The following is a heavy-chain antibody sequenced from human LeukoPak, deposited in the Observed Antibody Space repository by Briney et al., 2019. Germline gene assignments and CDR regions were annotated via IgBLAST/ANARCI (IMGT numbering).Heavy chain of an antibody. CDR1: GASFSTYY. CDR2: IYYSGSA. V-gene: IGHV4-59*08. J-gene: IGHJ6*03. D-gene: IGHD4-17*01. Sequence: PSETLSLTCTISGASFSTYYWSWIRQPPGKGLEWIGYIYYSGSATYNPSLESRLTISVDTSKNQFSLNLTSVTAADAAVYYCARFYGYYYYMDVWGKGTTVTVSS. CDR3: ARFYGYYYYMDV.